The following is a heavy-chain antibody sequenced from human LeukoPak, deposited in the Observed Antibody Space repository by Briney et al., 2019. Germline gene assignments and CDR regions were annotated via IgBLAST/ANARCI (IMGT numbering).Heavy chain of an antibody. Sequence: GGSLRLSCAASGFTFDDYAMHWVRQAPGKGLEWVSGISWNSGSIGYADSVKGRFTISRDNSKNTLYLQMNSLRAEDTAVYYCAKVRFGYYSTYYFDYWGQGTLVTVSS. V-gene: IGHV3-9*01. CDR1: GFTFDDYA. CDR2: ISWNSGSI. D-gene: IGHD3-22*01. CDR3: AKVRFGYYSTYYFDY. J-gene: IGHJ4*02.